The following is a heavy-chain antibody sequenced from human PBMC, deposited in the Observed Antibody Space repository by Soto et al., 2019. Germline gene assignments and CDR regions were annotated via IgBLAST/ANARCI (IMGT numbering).Heavy chain of an antibody. CDR3: ARDYYYDSIGYYAI. CDR1: GFTFSSYG. D-gene: IGHD3-22*01. CDR2: IWYDGSNK. V-gene: IGHV3-33*01. J-gene: IGHJ4*02. Sequence: GGSLRLSCAASGFTFSSYGMHWVRQAPGKGLEWVAVIWYDGSNKYYADSVKGRFTISRDNSKNTLYLQMNSLRAEDTAVYYCARDYYYDSIGYYAIWGQGTLVTVSS.